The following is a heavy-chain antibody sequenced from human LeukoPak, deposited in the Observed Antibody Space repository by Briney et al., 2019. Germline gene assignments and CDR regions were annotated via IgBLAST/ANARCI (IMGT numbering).Heavy chain of an antibody. CDR3: ARDGSGGSNGRDFDY. CDR1: AGSFSGHF. CDR2: INHSGST. Sequence: SETLSVTCAVYAGSFSGHFWSCIRQSPGKGLEWIGEINHSGSTNYNSSLKRRVTISVDTSKNQFSLRLSSVTAADTAVYYCARDGSGGSNGRDFDYWGQGTLVTVSS. J-gene: IGHJ4*02. V-gene: IGHV4-34*01. D-gene: IGHD2-15*01.